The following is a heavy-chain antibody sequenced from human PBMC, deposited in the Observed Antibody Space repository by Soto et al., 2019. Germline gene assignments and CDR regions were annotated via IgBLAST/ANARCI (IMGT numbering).Heavy chain of an antibody. Sequence: PGGSLRLSCAASGFTFSSYAMSWVRQAPGKGLEWVSAISGSGGSTYYADSVKGRVTMTRDTSTSTVYMELSSLRAEDTAVYYCARDVGGRWLQFNNSVTTADTAVYYCGAQDYVAKGYHFETWGQGTMVTVSS. CDR2: ISGSGGST. V-gene: IGHV3-23*01. J-gene: IGHJ4*02. CDR3: ARDVGGRWLQFNNSVTTADTAVYYCGAQDYVAKGYHFET. CDR1: GFTFSSYA. D-gene: IGHD3-10*01.